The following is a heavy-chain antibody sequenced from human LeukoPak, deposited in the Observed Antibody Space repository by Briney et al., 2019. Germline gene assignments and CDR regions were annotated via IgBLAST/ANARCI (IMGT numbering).Heavy chain of an antibody. CDR2: IYYSGST. CDR3: ARSAGWWSLDY. V-gene: IGHV4-59*12. Sequence: PSETLSLTCTVSGGSISSYYWSWIRQPPGKGLEWIGYIYYSGSTNYNPSLKNRVTISKDNSKNEFSLKLNSVTAADTAVYYCARSAGWWSLDYWGQGALVTVSA. J-gene: IGHJ4*02. D-gene: IGHD2-8*02. CDR1: GGSISSYY.